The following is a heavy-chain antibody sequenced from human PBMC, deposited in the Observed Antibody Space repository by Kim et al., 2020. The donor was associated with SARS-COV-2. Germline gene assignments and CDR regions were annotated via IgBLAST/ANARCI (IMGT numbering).Heavy chain of an antibody. V-gene: IGHV3-23*01. CDR3: ASSIAAAGVY. Sequence: STYYADSVKGRFTISRDNSKNTLYLQMNSLRAEDTAVYYCASSIAAAGVYWGQGTLVTVSS. CDR2: ST. D-gene: IGHD6-13*01. J-gene: IGHJ4*02.